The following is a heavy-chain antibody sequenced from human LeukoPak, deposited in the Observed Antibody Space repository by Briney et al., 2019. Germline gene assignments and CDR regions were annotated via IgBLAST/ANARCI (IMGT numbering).Heavy chain of an antibody. CDR3: TKYSPRGYNYGYFDY. D-gene: IGHD5-18*01. CDR2: ISGSGGDT. CDR1: GFTFSSYA. Sequence: GGSLRLSCAASGFTFSSYAMNWVRQAPGKGLEWVSTISGSGGDTYYADSVKGRFTISSDNSKNTLYLRLKSLRVEDTAVYYCTKYSPRGYNYGYFDYWGQETLLTVSS. J-gene: IGHJ4*02. V-gene: IGHV3-23*01.